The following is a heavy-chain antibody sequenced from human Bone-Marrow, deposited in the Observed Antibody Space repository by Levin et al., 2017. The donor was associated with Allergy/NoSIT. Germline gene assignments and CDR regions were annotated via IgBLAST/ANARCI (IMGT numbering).Heavy chain of an antibody. CDR1: GFTVSNNY. V-gene: IGHV3-53*01. Sequence: GESLKISCAVSGFTVSNNYMNWVRQAPGRGLDWVSLIYSTGVTHYADSVKGLFTISRDSSKNTLYLQMDSLRVEDTAVYYCARDGPAKPWAWGQGTMVTVSS. J-gene: IGHJ3*01. CDR2: IYSTGVT. CDR3: ARDGPAKPWA. D-gene: IGHD2-2*01.